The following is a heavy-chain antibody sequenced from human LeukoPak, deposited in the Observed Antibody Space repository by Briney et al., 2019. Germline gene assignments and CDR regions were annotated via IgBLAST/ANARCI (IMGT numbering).Heavy chain of an antibody. D-gene: IGHD2-15*01. CDR1: GGSISSIGYY. CDR2: VYYSGST. Sequence: PSETLSLTCTVSGGSISSIGYYWGWLRQPPGKGLEWLGSVYYSGSTFYNPSLKSRVTTSVDTSKSQFSLKLNSMTAADTAVYYCARGYCSGGSCYWGDYWGQGALVTVSS. J-gene: IGHJ4*02. CDR3: ARGYCSGGSCYWGDY. V-gene: IGHV4-39*01.